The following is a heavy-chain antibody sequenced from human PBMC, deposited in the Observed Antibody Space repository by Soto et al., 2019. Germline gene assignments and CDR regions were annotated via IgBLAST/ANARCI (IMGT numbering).Heavy chain of an antibody. CDR1: GGSISSGGYS. Sequence: PSETLCVSCAVSGGSISSGGYSWSWIRQPPGKGLEWIGYIYHSGSTYYNPSLKSRVTISVDRSKNQFSLKLSSVTAADTAVYYCARDPGRWGQGTLVTVSS. V-gene: IGHV4-30-2*01. CDR3: ARDPGR. CDR2: IYHSGST. J-gene: IGHJ4*02.